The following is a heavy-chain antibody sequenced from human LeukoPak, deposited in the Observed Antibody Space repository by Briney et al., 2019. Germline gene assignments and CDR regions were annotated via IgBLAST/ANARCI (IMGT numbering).Heavy chain of an antibody. CDR1: GGTFSSYA. CDR2: IIPIFGTA. CDR3: ARADRAYSSGWDHFDY. J-gene: IGHJ4*02. D-gene: IGHD6-19*01. Sequence: GASVKVSCKASGGTFSSYAISWVRQAPGQGLEWMGGIIPIFGTANYAQKFQGRVTITADESTSTAYMELSSLRSEDTAVYYCARADRAYSSGWDHFDYWGQGTLVTVSS. V-gene: IGHV1-69*13.